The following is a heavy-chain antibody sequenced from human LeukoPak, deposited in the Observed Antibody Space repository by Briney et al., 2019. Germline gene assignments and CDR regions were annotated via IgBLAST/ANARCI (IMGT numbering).Heavy chain of an antibody. CDR2: ISGSGGST. CDR1: GFTFSSYA. CDR3: AKDRSEGYYGYFDY. J-gene: IGHJ4*02. Sequence: GGSLRLSCAASGFTFSSYAMSWVRQAPGKGLEWISAISGSGGSTYYADSVKGRFTISRDNSKNTLYLQMNSLRAEDTAVYYCAKDRSEGYYGYFDYWGQGTLVTVSS. D-gene: IGHD3-22*01. V-gene: IGHV3-23*01.